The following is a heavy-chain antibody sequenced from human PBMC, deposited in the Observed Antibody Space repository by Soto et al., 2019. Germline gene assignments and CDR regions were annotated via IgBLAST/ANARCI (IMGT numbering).Heavy chain of an antibody. CDR3: APHVSCSGGSCQYDAFAI. J-gene: IGHJ3*02. D-gene: IGHD2-15*01. V-gene: IGHV3-23*01. CDR1: EFTVSGHA. CDR2: ITADGGT. Sequence: EVQVLESGGGLVQPGGSLRLSCEGSEFTVSGHAMTWIRQAPGKGPEWVSTITADGGTYYADSVKGRFAMSRDTSENTRYLQMTSLGAEDTAAYYCAPHVSCSGGSCQYDAFAIRGQGTMVTVSS.